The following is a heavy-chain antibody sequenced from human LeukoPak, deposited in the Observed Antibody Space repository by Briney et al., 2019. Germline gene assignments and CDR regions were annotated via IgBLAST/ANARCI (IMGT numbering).Heavy chain of an antibody. J-gene: IGHJ4*02. D-gene: IGHD1-14*01. CDR1: GFTLGGFN. CDR2: ISSSSSYI. V-gene: IGHV3-21*04. Sequence: GGSLRLSCAASGFTLGGFNMNWVRQAPGLGLEWVASISSSSSYIYNADSVKGRFTISRDNAKNSLYLQMRSLRAEDTAVYYCARGGAGHYFDYWGQGTLVTVSS. CDR3: ARGGAGHYFDY.